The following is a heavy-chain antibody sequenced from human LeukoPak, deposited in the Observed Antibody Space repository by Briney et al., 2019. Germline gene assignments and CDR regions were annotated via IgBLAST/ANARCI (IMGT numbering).Heavy chain of an antibody. J-gene: IGHJ4*02. CDR2: MYYSENT. Sequence: SETLSLTCTVSGDSISGKTYSWGWVRQPPGKGLVWIGYMYYSENTYYNPSLKSRVTISVDTSRIQFSLKLSSVTAADTAVYYCVRYRSGSNRFDYWGQGTLVTVSS. CDR1: GDSISGKTYS. V-gene: IGHV4-39*01. D-gene: IGHD6-19*01. CDR3: VRYRSGSNRFDY.